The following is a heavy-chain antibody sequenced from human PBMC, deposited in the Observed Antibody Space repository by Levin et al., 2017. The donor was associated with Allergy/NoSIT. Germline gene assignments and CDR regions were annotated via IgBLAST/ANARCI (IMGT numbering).Heavy chain of an antibody. D-gene: IGHD6-13*01. V-gene: IGHV4-59*01. J-gene: IGHJ5*02. Sequence: PSETLSLTCTVSGGSISSYYWSWIRQPPGKGLEWIGYIYYSGSTNYNPSLKSRVTISVDTSKNQFSLKLSSVTAADTAVYYCARESSSWYQHVEFDPWGQGTLVTVSS. CDR3: ARESSSWYQHVEFDP. CDR1: GGSISSYY. CDR2: IYYSGST.